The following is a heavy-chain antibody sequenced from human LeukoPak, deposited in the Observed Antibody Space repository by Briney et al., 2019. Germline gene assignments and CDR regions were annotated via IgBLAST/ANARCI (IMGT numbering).Heavy chain of an antibody. V-gene: IGHV3-74*01. Sequence: GGSLRLSCEASGFTFSDYRMHWVRQAPGKGLVWVSHTNSDGSSTSYADSVKGRFAISRDNAKNTLYLQMNSLRAEDTAVYYCARVMYYCDSSGYYHYWYFDLWGRGTLVTVSS. CDR2: TNSDGSST. J-gene: IGHJ2*01. D-gene: IGHD3-22*01. CDR3: ARVMYYCDSSGYYHYWYFDL. CDR1: GFTFSDYR.